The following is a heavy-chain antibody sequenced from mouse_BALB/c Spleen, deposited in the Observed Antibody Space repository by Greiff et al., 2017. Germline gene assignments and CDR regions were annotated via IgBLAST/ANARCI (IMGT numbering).Heavy chain of an antibody. CDR3: TRSQLGQRGYAMDD. CDR2: IDPSDSYT. V-gene: IGHV1-59*01. J-gene: IGHJ4*01. D-gene: IGHD3-1*01. Sequence: QVQLQQPGAELVKPGASVKMSCKASGYTFTSYWMHWVKQRPGQGLEWIGVIDPSDSYTNYNQKFKGKATLTVDTSSSTAYMQLSSLTSEDSAVYYCTRSQLGQRGYAMDDWGQGTSVTVSS. CDR1: GYTFTSYW.